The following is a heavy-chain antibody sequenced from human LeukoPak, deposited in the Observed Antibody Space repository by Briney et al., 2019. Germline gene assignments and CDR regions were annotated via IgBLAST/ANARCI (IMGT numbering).Heavy chain of an antibody. CDR1: GFTFSTSW. Sequence: PGGSLRLSCAASGFTFSTSWMTWVRQAPGKGLEWVANIKEDGSAKNYVDFVKGRFTISRDNSKNTLYLQMNSLRAEDTAAYYCAKDLRYYDSSGYYRWGQGTLVTVSS. CDR2: IKEDGSAK. V-gene: IGHV3-7*03. CDR3: AKDLRYYDSSGYYR. D-gene: IGHD3-22*01. J-gene: IGHJ4*02.